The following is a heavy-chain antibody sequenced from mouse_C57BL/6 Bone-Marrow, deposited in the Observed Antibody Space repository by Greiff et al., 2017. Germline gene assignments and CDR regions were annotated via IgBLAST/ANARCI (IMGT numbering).Heavy chain of an antibody. V-gene: IGHV14-4*01. CDR3: TTEVY. J-gene: IGHJ2*01. CDR2: IDPDDGDT. CDR1: GFTIKDDY. D-gene: IGHD1-3*01. Sequence: EVQLQESGAELVRPGASVKLSCTASGFTIKDDYMPWVKQRPEQGLEWIGRIDPDDGDTEYASNVQGKATITADTSSNTAYLPLSSLTSEDTAGYYCTTEVYWGQGTTLTVSS.